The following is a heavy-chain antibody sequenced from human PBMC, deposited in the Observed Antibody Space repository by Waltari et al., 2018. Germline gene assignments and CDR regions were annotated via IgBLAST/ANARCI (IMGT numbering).Heavy chain of an antibody. Sequence: QVQLVQSGAEVTKPGSSVKVSCKASGGTFSSYAISWVRQAPGQGLEWMGGIIPILGIANYAQKFQGRVTIIADKSTSTAYMELSSLRSEDTAVYYCARAGKYSGYDYVGTDYWGQGTMVTVSS. CDR1: GGTFSSYA. V-gene: IGHV1-69*10. CDR3: ARAGKYSGYDYVGTDY. CDR2: IIPILGIA. J-gene: IGHJ4*02. D-gene: IGHD5-12*01.